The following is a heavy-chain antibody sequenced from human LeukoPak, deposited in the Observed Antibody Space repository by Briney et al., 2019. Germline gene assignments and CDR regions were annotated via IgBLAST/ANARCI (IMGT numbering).Heavy chain of an antibody. CDR2: IYYSGST. J-gene: IGHJ6*03. CDR3: ARAGDFWSGDYYYMDV. Sequence: PSQTLSLTCTVSGGSISSYYWSWIRQPPGKGLEWIGYIYYSGSTNYNPSLKSRVTISVDTSKNQFSLKLSSVTAADTAVYYCARAGDFWSGDYYYMDVWGKGTTVTVSS. D-gene: IGHD3-3*01. V-gene: IGHV4-59*12. CDR1: GGSISSYY.